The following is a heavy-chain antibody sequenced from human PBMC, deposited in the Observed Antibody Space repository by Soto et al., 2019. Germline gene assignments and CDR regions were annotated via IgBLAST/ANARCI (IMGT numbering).Heavy chain of an antibody. V-gene: IGHV3-7*02. J-gene: IGHJ4*02. CDR1: GFSFSNYW. CDR3: ARXTHYYAA. D-gene: IGHD3-10*01. Sequence: EMQLVESGGGLVQPGDSLRLSCVASGFSFSNYWMAWVRQAPGKGLEWVANIKEDGSQYTYMDSVKGRFTISRDNAXXXXXXXXXXXXXXXXXXXXXARXTHYYAAWGQGTLVTVSS. CDR2: IKEDGSQY.